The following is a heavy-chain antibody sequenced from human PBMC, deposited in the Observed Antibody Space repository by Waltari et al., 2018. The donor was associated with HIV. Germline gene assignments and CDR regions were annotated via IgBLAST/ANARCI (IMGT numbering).Heavy chain of an antibody. CDR3: GIDY. J-gene: IGHJ4*02. CDR2: ITEDGSYA. CDR1: EFNFGNYW. D-gene: IGHD2-2*01. Sequence: EVHLVESGGGLVQPGGSLRLSCAAAEFNFGNYWMHWVRQAPGKGLVWVSRITEDGSYADYADSVKGRFAISRDNARNTLFLHMNSLYYCVRGSSTPGIDYWGQGTLVTVSS. V-gene: IGHV3-74*01.